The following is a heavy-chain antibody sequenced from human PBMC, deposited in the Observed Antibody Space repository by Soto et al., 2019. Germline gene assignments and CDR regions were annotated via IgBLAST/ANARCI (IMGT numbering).Heavy chain of an antibody. Sequence: ASVKVSCKASGYTFTSYGISWVRQAPGQGLEWMGWISAYNGNTNYAQKLQGRVTMTTDTSTSTAYMELRSLRSDDTAVYYCARVRFLEWLPHYYGSGSYPYYYYGMDVWGQGTTVTVSS. V-gene: IGHV1-18*01. CDR2: ISAYNGNT. CDR3: ARVRFLEWLPHYYGSGSYPYYYYGMDV. J-gene: IGHJ6*02. CDR1: GYTFTSYG. D-gene: IGHD3-10*01.